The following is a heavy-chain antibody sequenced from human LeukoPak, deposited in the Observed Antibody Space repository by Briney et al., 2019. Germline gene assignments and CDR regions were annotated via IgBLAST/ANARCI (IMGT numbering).Heavy chain of an antibody. CDR3: ARSKIAVAGYYFDY. J-gene: IGHJ4*02. CDR1: GGSISSSSYY. CDR2: IYYSGST. V-gene: IGHV4-39*01. Sequence: PSETLSLTCTVSGGSISSSSYYWGWIRQPPGKGLEWLGSIYYSGSTYYNPSLKSRVTISVDTSKNQFSLKLSSVAAVDTAVYYCARSKIAVAGYYFDYWSEGTLVTVS. D-gene: IGHD6-19*01.